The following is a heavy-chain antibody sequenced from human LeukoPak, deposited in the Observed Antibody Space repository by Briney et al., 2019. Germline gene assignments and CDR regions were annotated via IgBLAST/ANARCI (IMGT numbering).Heavy chain of an antibody. CDR2: INPNSGGT. V-gene: IGHV1-2*02. D-gene: IGHD5-12*01. CDR3: ARVSSRTGGGYDSVSTDY. Sequence: GASVKVSCKASGYTFTGYYMHWVRQAPGQGLDWMGWINPNSGGTNYAQKFQGRVAMTRDTSISIAYMELSRLRSDDTAVYYCARVSSRTGGGYDSVSTDYWGQGTLITVSS. J-gene: IGHJ4*02. CDR1: GYTFTGYY.